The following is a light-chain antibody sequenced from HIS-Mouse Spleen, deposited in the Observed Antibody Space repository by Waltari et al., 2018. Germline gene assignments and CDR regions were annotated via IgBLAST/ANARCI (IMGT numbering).Light chain of an antibody. CDR2: SNK. V-gene: IGLV1-44*01. CDR1: SSNIGSNT. J-gene: IGLJ1*01. Sequence: QSVLTQPPSASGTPGPRVTISCSGSSSNIGSNTVNWYQQLPGTAPKALIYSNKQRPSGVPHRFSGSKSGTSASLASSGLQAEDEADYYCAAWDDSLNGYVFGTGTKVTVL. CDR3: AAWDDSLNGYV.